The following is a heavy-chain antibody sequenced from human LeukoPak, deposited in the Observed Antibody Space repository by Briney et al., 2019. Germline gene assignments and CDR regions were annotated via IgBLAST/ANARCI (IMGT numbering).Heavy chain of an antibody. V-gene: IGHV4-30-4*01. CDR3: ASAVAAPDSYDY. Sequence: PSETLSLTCTVSGGSISSGDYYWSWIRQPPGKGLEWIGYIYYSGSTYYNPSLKSRVTISVDTSKNQFSLKLSSVTAADTAVYYCASAVAAPDSYDYWGQGTLVTVSS. J-gene: IGHJ4*02. CDR2: IYYSGST. CDR1: GGSISSGDYY. D-gene: IGHD2-15*01.